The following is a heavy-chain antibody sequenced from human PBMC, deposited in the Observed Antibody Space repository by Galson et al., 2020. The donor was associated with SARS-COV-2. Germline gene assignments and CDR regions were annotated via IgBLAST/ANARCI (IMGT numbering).Heavy chain of an antibody. J-gene: IGHJ5*02. D-gene: IGHD2-15*01. CDR1: GGSISSGGYY. CDR2: IYYSGST. Sequence: ETSETLSLTCTVSGGSISSGGYYLSWIRQHPGKGLEWIGYIYYSGSTYYNPSLKSRVTISVDTSKNQFSLKLSSVTAADTAVYYCASSSAYCSGGSCYGGDWFDPWGQGTLVTVSS. CDR3: ASSSAYCSGGSCYGGDWFDP. V-gene: IGHV4-31*03.